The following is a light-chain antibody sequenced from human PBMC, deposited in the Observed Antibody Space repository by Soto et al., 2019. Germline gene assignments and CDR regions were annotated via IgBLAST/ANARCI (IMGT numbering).Light chain of an antibody. Sequence: QSVLTQPASGSGSPGQSITLSCTGTSSDIGGYDYVSWYQRHPGKAPKLIIYDVNNRPSGVSNRFSGSKSGNTASLTISGLQAEDEADYYCASYASGSSHVVFGGGTKRTVL. J-gene: IGLJ2*01. V-gene: IGLV2-14*01. CDR2: DVN. CDR3: ASYASGSSHVV. CDR1: SSDIGGYDY.